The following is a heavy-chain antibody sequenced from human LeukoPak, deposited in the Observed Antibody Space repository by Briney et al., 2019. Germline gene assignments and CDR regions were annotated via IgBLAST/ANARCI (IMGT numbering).Heavy chain of an antibody. Sequence: SETLSLTCAVSGYSISSSNWWGWIRQPPGKGLEWIGYIYYSGSTYYNPSLKSRVTISVDTSKNQFSLRLSSVTAADTAVYYCARHGTGTPGDYWGQGTLVTVSS. J-gene: IGHJ4*02. CDR1: GYSISSSNW. CDR3: ARHGTGTPGDY. D-gene: IGHD1-7*01. V-gene: IGHV4-28*01. CDR2: IYYSGST.